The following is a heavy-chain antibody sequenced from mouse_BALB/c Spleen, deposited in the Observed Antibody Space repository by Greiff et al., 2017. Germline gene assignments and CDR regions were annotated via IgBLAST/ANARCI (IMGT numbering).Heavy chain of an antibody. Sequence: EVQLQQSGPELVKPGASVKISCKASGYSFTGYFMNWVMQSHGKSLEWIGRINPYNGDTFYNQKFKGKATLTVDKSSSTAHMELRSLASEDSAVYYCARGDYRYEDGAMDYWGQGTSVTVSS. V-gene: IGHV1-20*02. CDR2: INPYNGDT. D-gene: IGHD2-14*01. CDR1: GYSFTGYF. J-gene: IGHJ4*01. CDR3: ARGDYRYEDGAMDY.